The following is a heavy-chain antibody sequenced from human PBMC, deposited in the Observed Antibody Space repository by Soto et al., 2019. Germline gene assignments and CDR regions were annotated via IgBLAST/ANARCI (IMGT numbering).Heavy chain of an antibody. V-gene: IGHV3-33*01. D-gene: IGHD3-10*01. CDR1: GFTFSSYG. J-gene: IGHJ3*02. CDR2: IWYDGSNK. CDR3: ARDHGLWFGEINDAFDI. Sequence: GGSLRLSCAASGFTFSSYGMHWVRQAPGKGLEWVAVIWYDGSNKYYADSVKDRFTISRDNSKNTLYLQMNSLRAEDTAVYYCARDHGLWFGEINDAFDIWGQGTMVTVSS.